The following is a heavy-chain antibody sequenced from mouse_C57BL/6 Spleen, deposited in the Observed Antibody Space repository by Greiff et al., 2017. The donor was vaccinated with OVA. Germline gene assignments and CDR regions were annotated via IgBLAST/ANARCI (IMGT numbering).Heavy chain of an antibody. Sequence: QVQLKQPGAELVKPGASVKMSCKASGYTFTSYWITWVKQRPGQGLEWIGDIYPGSGSTNYNEKFKSKATLTVDTSSSTAYMQLSSLTSEDSAVYYCATTELIYWYFDVWGTGTTVTVSS. V-gene: IGHV1-55*01. J-gene: IGHJ1*03. CDR3: ATTELIYWYFDV. CDR2: IYPGSGST. CDR1: GYTFTSYW.